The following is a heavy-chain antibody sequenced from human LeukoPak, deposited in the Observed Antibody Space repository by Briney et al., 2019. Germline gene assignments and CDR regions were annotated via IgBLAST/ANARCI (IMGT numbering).Heavy chain of an antibody. CDR3: AKEASTGHGDASDI. CDR1: GFTFSSYS. V-gene: IGHV3-21*01. J-gene: IGHJ3*02. Sequence: GGSLRLSCAASGFTFSSYSMNWVRRAPRKGLEWVSSISSSSSYIYYADSVKGRFTISRDNAKNSLYLQMNSLRAEDTAVYSCAKEASTGHGDASDIWGQGTMVTVSS. CDR2: ISSSSSYI. D-gene: IGHD3-10*01.